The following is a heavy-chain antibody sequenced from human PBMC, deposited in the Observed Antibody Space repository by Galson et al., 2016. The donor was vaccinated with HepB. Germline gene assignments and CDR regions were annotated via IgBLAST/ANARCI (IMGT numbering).Heavy chain of an antibody. CDR1: GFTFSSYA. J-gene: IGHJ4*02. D-gene: IGHD1-1*01. CDR3: AKGRTGPTGPVEY. CDR2: LSASGGGT. Sequence: SLRLSCAASGFTFSSYAMSWVRQAPGKGLEWVSTLSASGGGTYYSDSVKGRFTISRDTSKNTLYLQMNSLRDEDTAVYYCAKGRTGPTGPVEYWGQGTLVTVSS. V-gene: IGHV3-23*01.